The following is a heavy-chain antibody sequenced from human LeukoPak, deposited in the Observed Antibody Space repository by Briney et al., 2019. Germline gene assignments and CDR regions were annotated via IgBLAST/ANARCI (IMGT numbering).Heavy chain of an antibody. D-gene: IGHD6-19*01. CDR3: AREALRDPGIAVAVEWFDP. V-gene: IGHV4-4*07. CDR2: IYTSGST. J-gene: IGHJ5*02. Sequence: SETLSLTCTVSGGSISSYYWSWIRQPAGKGLEWIGRIYTSGSTNYNPSLKSRVTMSVDTSKNQFSLKLSSVTAADTAVYYCAREALRDPGIAVAVEWFDPWGQGTLVTVSS. CDR1: GGSISSYY.